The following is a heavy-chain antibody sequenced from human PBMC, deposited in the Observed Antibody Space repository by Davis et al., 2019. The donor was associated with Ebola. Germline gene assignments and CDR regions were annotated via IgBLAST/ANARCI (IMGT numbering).Heavy chain of an antibody. J-gene: IGHJ4*02. CDR2: IKSKTDGGTT. D-gene: IGHD3-22*01. CDR1: GFTFSNAW. Sequence: GESLKISCAVSGFTFSNAWMNWVRQAPGKGLEWVGRIKSKTDGGTTDYAAPVKGRFTISRDDSKNTLYLQMNSLKTEDTAVYYCTTFPITMIVVVLDYWGQGTLVTVSS. CDR3: TTFPITMIVVVLDY. V-gene: IGHV3-15*07.